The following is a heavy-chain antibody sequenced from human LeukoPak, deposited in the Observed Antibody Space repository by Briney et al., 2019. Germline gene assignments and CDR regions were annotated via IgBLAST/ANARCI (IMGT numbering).Heavy chain of an antibody. CDR2: ISYDGSNK. J-gene: IGHJ4*02. Sequence: PGGSLRLSCAASGFTFSTYAMHWVRQVPGKGLEWVAVISYDGSNKYYADSVKGRFTISRDNSKNTLYLQMNSLRGEDTGAYYCARDLESEPGQGPDYWGQGTLVTVSS. D-gene: IGHD1-14*01. V-gene: IGHV3-30-3*01. CDR1: GFTFSTYA. CDR3: ARDLESEPGQGPDY.